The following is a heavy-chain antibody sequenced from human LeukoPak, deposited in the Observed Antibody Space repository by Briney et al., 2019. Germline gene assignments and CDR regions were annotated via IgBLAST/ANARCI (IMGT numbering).Heavy chain of an antibody. Sequence: PSETLSLTCTVSGGSISSYYWSWIRQPPGKGLEWIGYISYSGSTNYNPSPKSRVTISVDTSKNQFSLKLSSVTAADTAVYYCARDRSGWYVGVGYFDYWGQGTLVTVSS. CDR2: ISYSGST. J-gene: IGHJ4*02. CDR3: ARDRSGWYVGVGYFDY. V-gene: IGHV4-59*01. D-gene: IGHD6-19*01. CDR1: GGSISSYY.